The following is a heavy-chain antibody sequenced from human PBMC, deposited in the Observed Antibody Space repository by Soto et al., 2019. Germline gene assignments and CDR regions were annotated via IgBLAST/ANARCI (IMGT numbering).Heavy chain of an antibody. CDR3: TRQARGYCSSTSCYDFDY. CDR1: GFTFSGSA. CDR2: IRSKANSYAT. J-gene: IGHJ4*02. D-gene: IGHD2-2*01. V-gene: IGHV3-73*01. Sequence: PGGSLRLSCAASGFTFSGSAMHWVRQASGKGLEWVGRIRSKANSYATAYAASVKGRFTISRDDSKNTAYLQMNSLKTEDTAVYYCTRQARGYCSSTSCYDFDYWGQGTLVTVSS.